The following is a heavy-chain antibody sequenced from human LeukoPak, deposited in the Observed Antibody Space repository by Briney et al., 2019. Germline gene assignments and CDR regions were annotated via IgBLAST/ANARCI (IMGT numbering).Heavy chain of an antibody. Sequence: PGRSLRLSCAAAGFTFSSYWMSWVRHAPGKGMEWVANIMQDGSEKYYVDYVKGRFTIFRDNAKNSLYLQMKSLRAEDTAVYYCARDPYYYDSSGIDYWGQGTLVTVSS. CDR3: ARDPYYYDSSGIDY. J-gene: IGHJ4*02. CDR1: GFTFSSYW. V-gene: IGHV3-7*01. D-gene: IGHD3-22*01. CDR2: IMQDGSEK.